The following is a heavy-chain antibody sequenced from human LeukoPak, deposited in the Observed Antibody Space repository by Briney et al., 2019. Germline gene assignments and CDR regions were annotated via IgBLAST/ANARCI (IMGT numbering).Heavy chain of an antibody. J-gene: IGHJ4*02. CDR3: ARESSGDYGDY. D-gene: IGHD1-14*01. CDR2: INAGNGNT. Sequence: ASVEVSCKASGYTFTSYAMHWVRQAPGQRLEWMGWINAGNGNTKYSQKFQGRVTITRDTSAGTAYMELSSLRSEDTAVYYCARESSGDYGDYWGQGTLVTVSS. CDR1: GYTFTSYA. V-gene: IGHV1-3*01.